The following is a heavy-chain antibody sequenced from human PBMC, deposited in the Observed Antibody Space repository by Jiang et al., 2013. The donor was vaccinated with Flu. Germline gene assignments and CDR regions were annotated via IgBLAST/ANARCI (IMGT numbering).Heavy chain of an antibody. CDR2: IYYSGST. Sequence: GPGLVKPSQTLSLTCTVSGGSISSGGYYWNWIRQHPGKGLEWIGYIYYSGSTYYNPSLKSRVTISVDTSKNQFSLKLSSVTAADTAVYYCVRVPSVYSSSREPFDYWGQGTLVTSPQ. J-gene: IGHJ4*02. CDR1: GGSISSGGYY. D-gene: IGHD6-13*01. CDR3: VRVPSVYSSSREPFDY. V-gene: IGHV4-31*03.